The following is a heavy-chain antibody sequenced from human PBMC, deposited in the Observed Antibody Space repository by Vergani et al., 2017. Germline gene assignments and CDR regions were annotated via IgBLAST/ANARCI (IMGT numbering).Heavy chain of an antibody. D-gene: IGHD5-18*01. CDR1: GFTFRNYA. CDR3: AKEVGGGYSPYYYYMDV. CDR2: ISDNGGTT. V-gene: IGHV3-23*01. Sequence: EVQLLESGGGLAQPGGSLRLSCAASGFTFRNYAMTWVRQAPGKGLEWVSIISDNGGTTYYADSVKGRFTISRDNSKDTLYLQMNSLRAEDTAVYYCAKEVGGGYSPYYYYMDVWGKGTTVTVSS. J-gene: IGHJ6*03.